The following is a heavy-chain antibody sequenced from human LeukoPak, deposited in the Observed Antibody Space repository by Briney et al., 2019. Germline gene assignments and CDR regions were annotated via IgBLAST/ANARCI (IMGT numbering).Heavy chain of an antibody. CDR1: GVSISSGDYY. CDR2: IYYSGST. CDR3: ARDLLNEGNHLDY. Sequence: SETLSLTCTVSGVSISSGDYYWSWIRQPPGKGLEWIGYIYYSGSTYYNPSLKSRVTISVDTSKNQFSLKLSSVTAADTAVYYCARDLLNEGNHLDYWGQGTLVTVSS. V-gene: IGHV4-30-4*01. J-gene: IGHJ4*02. D-gene: IGHD4-23*01.